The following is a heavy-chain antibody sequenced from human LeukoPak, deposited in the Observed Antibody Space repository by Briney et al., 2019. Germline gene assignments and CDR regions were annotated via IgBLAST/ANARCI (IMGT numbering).Heavy chain of an antibody. CDR1: GDSIY. J-gene: IGHJ4*02. CDR2: VFSGGAT. D-gene: IGHD3-9*01. CDR3: AIVTSHPRYFDR. V-gene: IGHV4-59*01. Sequence: SETLSLTCSVSGDSIYWSWVRQSPGKGLQWIGTVFSGGATSYSPSLASRVTMSLDKSKSHFSLKLSSVTAAGTAIYYCAIVTSHPRYFDRWGQGTLVTVSS.